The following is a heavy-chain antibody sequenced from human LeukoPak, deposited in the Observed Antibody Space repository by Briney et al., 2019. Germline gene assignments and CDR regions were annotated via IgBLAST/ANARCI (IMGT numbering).Heavy chain of an antibody. CDR2: IRYDGSEK. Sequence: GGSLRLSCAASRFVFSSTGMHWVRQAPGKGLEWVAFIRYDGSEKYYVDSVKGRFTISRDNSKNTLSLQMSSLRPDDTAVYYCVRDPSVGAAYFDFWGQGALVTVSS. CDR1: RFVFSSTG. V-gene: IGHV3-30*02. CDR3: VRDPSVGAAYFDF. D-gene: IGHD2-15*01. J-gene: IGHJ4*02.